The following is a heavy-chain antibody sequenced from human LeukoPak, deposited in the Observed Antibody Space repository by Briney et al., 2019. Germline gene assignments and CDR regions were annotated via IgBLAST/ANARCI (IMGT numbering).Heavy chain of an antibody. CDR1: GYTFTGYY. D-gene: IGHD3-9*01. J-gene: IGHJ4*02. CDR2: IDPNSGGT. CDR3: ARGFDWLEYYFDY. Sequence: ASVKVSCKASGYTFTGYYIYWVRQAPGQGLEWMGWIDPNSGGTNYAQKFQGRVTMTRGTSISTAYMELSRLTSDDTALYYCARGFDWLEYYFDYWGQGTLVTVSS. V-gene: IGHV1-2*02.